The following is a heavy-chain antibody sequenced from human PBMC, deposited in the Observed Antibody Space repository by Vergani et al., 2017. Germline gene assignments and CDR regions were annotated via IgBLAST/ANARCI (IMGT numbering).Heavy chain of an antibody. D-gene: IGHD2-8*01. CDR3: AIEYCTKRNYYYYGMDV. Sequence: QVQLQESGPGLVKPSQTLSLTCTVSGGSISSGSYYWSWIRQPAGKGLEWIGRIYTSGSTNYNPSLKSRVTISVDTSKNQFSLKLSSVTAADTAVYYCAIEYCTKRNYYYYGMDVWGQGTTVTVSS. J-gene: IGHJ6*02. V-gene: IGHV4-61*02. CDR1: GGSISSGSYY. CDR2: IYTSGST.